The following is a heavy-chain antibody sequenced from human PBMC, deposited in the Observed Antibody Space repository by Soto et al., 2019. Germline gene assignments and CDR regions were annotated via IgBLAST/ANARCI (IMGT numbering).Heavy chain of an antibody. J-gene: IGHJ5*02. V-gene: IGHV1-2*02. Sequence: ASVKVSCKASGYTFTGYYMHWVRQAPGQGLEWMGWISPNNGNTNYAQKLQGRVAMTTDTSNSTAYMELRSLRSDDTAVYYCARTIAATGTEGFDPWGQGTLVTVSA. D-gene: IGHD6-13*01. CDR2: ISPNNGNT. CDR1: GYTFTGYY. CDR3: ARTIAATGTEGFDP.